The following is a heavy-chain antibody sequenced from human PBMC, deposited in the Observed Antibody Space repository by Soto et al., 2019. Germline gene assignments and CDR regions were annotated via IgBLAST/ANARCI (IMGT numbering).Heavy chain of an antibody. CDR2: INHSGST. CDR3: ARGAVDYYGSGSYGNYFDY. Sequence: SETLSLTCAVYGGSFSGYYWSWIRKPPGKGLEWMGEINHSGSTNYNPSLKSRVTISVDTSKDKFSLKLSSVTAADTAVYYCARGAVDYYGSGSYGNYFDYGGQGTLVTVSS. D-gene: IGHD3-10*01. J-gene: IGHJ4*02. CDR1: GGSFSGYY. V-gene: IGHV4-34*01.